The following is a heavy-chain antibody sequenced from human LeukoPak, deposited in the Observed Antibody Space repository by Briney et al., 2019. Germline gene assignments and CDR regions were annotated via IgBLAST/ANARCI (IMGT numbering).Heavy chain of an antibody. CDR2: IDSVGNT. J-gene: IGHJ4*02. V-gene: IGHV3-13*04. CDR3: AKDRGITGTVAMIDY. CDR1: GFPFSNYD. D-gene: IGHD1-20*01. Sequence: GGSLRLSCAASGFPFSNYDMHWVRQATGERLEWVSAIDSVGNTYYSASVKGRFTISRDNAKNSLYLQMNSLRAEDTALYYCAKDRGITGTVAMIDYWGQGTLVTVSS.